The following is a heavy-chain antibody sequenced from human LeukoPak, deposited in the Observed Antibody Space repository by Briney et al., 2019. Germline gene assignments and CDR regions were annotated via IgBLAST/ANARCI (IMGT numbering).Heavy chain of an antibody. D-gene: IGHD1-14*01. CDR3: PRPPGRTGAFDI. CDR1: GFTFSDYY. J-gene: IGHJ3*02. Sequence: GGSLILSCAASGFTFSDYYMSWVRQAPEKGLEWVSVIYSVGTTYYADSVKGRFTISRDNSKNTLYLQMNSLRAEDTAVYYCPRPPGRTGAFDIWGQGTMVTVSS. CDR2: IYSVGTT. V-gene: IGHV3-53*01.